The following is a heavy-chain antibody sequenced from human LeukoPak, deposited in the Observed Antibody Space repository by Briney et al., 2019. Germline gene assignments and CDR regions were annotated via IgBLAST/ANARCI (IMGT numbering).Heavy chain of an antibody. CDR2: IYYSGST. D-gene: IGHD4-17*01. J-gene: IGHJ4*02. V-gene: IGHV4-39*07. Sequence: SETLSLTCTVSGGSISSSSYYWGWIRQPPGKGLEWIGSIYYSGSTYYNPSLKSRVTISVDTSKNQFSLKLSSVTAADTAVYYCARDTNGDYDLDYWGQGTLVTVSS. CDR3: ARDTNGDYDLDY. CDR1: GGSISSSSYY.